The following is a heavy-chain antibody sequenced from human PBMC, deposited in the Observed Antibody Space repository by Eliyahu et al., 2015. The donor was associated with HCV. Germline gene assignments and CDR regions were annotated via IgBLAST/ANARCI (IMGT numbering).Heavy chain of an antibody. CDR3: ARDTGRITIFGGTNPLDY. J-gene: IGHJ4*02. Sequence: LEWMGGIIPIFGTANYAQKFQGRVTITADKSTSTAYMELSSLRSEDTAVYYCARDTGRITIFGGTNPLDYWGQGTLVTVSS. V-gene: IGHV1-69*06. D-gene: IGHD3-3*01. CDR2: IIPIFGTA.